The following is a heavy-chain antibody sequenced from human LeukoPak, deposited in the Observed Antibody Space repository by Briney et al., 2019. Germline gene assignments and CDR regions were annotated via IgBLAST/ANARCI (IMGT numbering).Heavy chain of an antibody. CDR2: INPSGGST. CDR1: GYTFTSYY. Sequence: ASVKVSCKASGYTFTSYYMHWVRQAPGQGLEWMGIINPSGGSTSYAQKFQGRVTMTRDTSTSTVYMELSSLRSEGTAVYYCARNAGYCSSTSCSYWYFDLWGRGTLVTVSS. D-gene: IGHD2-2*01. J-gene: IGHJ2*01. CDR3: ARNAGYCSSTSCSYWYFDL. V-gene: IGHV1-46*01.